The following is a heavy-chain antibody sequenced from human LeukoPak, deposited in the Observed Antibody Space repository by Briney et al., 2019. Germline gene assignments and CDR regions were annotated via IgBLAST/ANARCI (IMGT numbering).Heavy chain of an antibody. Sequence: SETLSLTCTASGGSISSYYWSWIRQPPGKGLEWIGYIYYSGSTNYNPSLRSRVAISVDTSKNRFSLKLSSVTAADTAVYYCARAGQLDAFDIWGQGTMVTVSS. J-gene: IGHJ3*02. CDR1: GGSISSYY. CDR2: IYYSGST. CDR3: ARAGQLDAFDI. V-gene: IGHV4-59*08. D-gene: IGHD5-18*01.